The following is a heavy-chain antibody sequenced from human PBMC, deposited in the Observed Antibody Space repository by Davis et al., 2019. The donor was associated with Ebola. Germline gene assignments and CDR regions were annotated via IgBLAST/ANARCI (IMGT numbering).Heavy chain of an antibody. J-gene: IGHJ6*03. CDR2: IYYSGST. D-gene: IGHD3-22*01. CDR1: GGSISSSSYY. Sequence: PGGSLRLSCTVSGGSISSSSYYWGWIRQPPGKGLEWIGSIYYSGSTYYNPSLKSRVTISVDTSKNQFSLKLSSVTAADTAVYYCARDRVVITSLSNYYYYYYMDVWGKGTTVTVSS. CDR3: ARDRVVITSLSNYYYYYYMDV. V-gene: IGHV4-39*07.